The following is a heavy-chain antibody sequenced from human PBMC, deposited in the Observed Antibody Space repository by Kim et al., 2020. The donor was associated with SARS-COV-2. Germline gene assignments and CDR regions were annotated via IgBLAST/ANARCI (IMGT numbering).Heavy chain of an antibody. Sequence: ASVKVSCKASGCTLTSYAIHWVRQAPGQRLEWMGWINPVHGYANYSQKFQGRVTFTTDTSASTAYMELSSLRSEDTAVYYCATRSYRADYFAYWGHDPLV. CDR1: GCTLTSYA. CDR3: ATRSYRADYFAY. CDR2: INPVHGYA. V-gene: IGHV1-3*01. J-gene: IGHJ4*01. D-gene: IGHD3-10*01.